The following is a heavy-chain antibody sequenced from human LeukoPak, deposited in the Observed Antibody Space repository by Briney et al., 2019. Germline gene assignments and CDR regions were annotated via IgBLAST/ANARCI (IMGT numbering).Heavy chain of an antibody. Sequence: GRSLRLSCAASGFTSSSYGMHWVRQAPGKGLEWVAFIRYDGSNKYYADAVKGRFTISRDDSRDTLYLQMNSLKAEDTAVYYCAKDAFSYNGVFDPSDIWGQGTMVTVSS. CDR1: GFTSSSYG. J-gene: IGHJ3*02. CDR2: IRYDGSNK. D-gene: IGHD3-3*01. V-gene: IGHV3-30*02. CDR3: AKDAFSYNGVFDPSDI.